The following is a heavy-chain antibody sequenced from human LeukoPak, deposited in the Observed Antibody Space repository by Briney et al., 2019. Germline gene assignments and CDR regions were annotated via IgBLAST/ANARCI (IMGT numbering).Heavy chain of an antibody. J-gene: IGHJ4*02. CDR1: GGSISSGDYY. CDR2: IYHSVST. V-gene: IGHV4-30-2*01. D-gene: IGHD2-21*01. CDR3: ARERVAYCGGDCYLAGYFDY. Sequence: PSETLSLTCTVSGGSISSGDYYWSWIRQPPGKGLEWIGYIYHSVSTYYNPSLKSRVTISVDRSKNQFSLKLSSVTAADTAVYYCARERVAYCGGDCYLAGYFDYWGQGTLVTVSS.